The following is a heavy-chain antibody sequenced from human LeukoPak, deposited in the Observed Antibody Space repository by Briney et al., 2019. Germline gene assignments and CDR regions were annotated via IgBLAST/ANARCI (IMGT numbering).Heavy chain of an antibody. D-gene: IGHD3-22*01. CDR2: TYYRSKWYN. J-gene: IGHJ4*02. Sequence: SQTLSLTCAISGDSVSSNSAAWNWIRQSPSRGLEWLGRTYYRSKWYNDYAVSVKSRITINPDTSKNQFSLQLNSVTPEDTAVYYCAREGYDSSGYLQATDYWGQGTLVTVSS. CDR1: GDSVSSNSAA. CDR3: AREGYDSSGYLQATDY. V-gene: IGHV6-1*01.